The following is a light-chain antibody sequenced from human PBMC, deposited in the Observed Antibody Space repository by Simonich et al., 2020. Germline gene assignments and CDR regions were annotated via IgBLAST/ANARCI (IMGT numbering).Light chain of an antibody. CDR3: IQSIQLPLT. J-gene: IGKJ4*01. V-gene: IGKV2D-29*02. CDR2: EGS. CDR1: QSLLHSDGKTY. Sequence: DIVMTQTPLSLSVTPGQPASISCKSSQSLLHSDGKTYLYWYLQKPGQSPQLLIYEGSNRVSGVPERFSGSGSGTDFTLKISRVEAEDVGVYYCIQSIQLPLTFGGGTKVEIK.